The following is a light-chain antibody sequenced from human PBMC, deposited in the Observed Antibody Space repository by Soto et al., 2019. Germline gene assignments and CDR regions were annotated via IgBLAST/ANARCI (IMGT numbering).Light chain of an antibody. CDR1: NSNIGALYD. J-gene: IGLJ2*01. CDR3: QSYDSSLSVV. CDR2: GNS. V-gene: IGLV1-40*01. Sequence: QSVLTQPPSVSGAPGQRVTISCTGSNSNIGALYDVHWYQQGPGTAPKLLIYGNSNRPSGVPDRFSGSKSGTSASLAITGVRAEDEAYYYCQSYDSSLSVVFGGGTKLTVL.